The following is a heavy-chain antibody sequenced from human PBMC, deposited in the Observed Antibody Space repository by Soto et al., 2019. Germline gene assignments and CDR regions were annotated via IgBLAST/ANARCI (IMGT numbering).Heavy chain of an antibody. CDR1: GGTFSSYA. CDR3: ARVGNWNDDFAY. D-gene: IGHD1-20*01. V-gene: IGHV1-69*06. Sequence: ASVKVSCKASGGTFSSYAISWVRQAPGQGLEWMGGIIPIFGTANYAQKFQGRVTITADKSTSTAYMELSSLRSEDTAVYYCARVGNWNDDFAYWGQGTLVTAS. J-gene: IGHJ4*02. CDR2: IIPIFGTA.